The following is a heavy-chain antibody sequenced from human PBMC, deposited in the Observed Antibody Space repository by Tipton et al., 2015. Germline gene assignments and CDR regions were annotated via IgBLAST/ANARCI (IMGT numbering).Heavy chain of an antibody. J-gene: IGHJ1*01. CDR2: IYHTGST. Sequence: TLSLTCTVSGVPVTSGSYYWSWIRQPPGKGLEWIGYIYHTGSTIYNPSLKSRVTISLDRSKNQFSLRLTSVTAADTAMYYCARDAGIVAAPSRYFQYWGQGTLVTVSS. CDR1: GVPVTSGSYY. V-gene: IGHV4-61*01. D-gene: IGHD2-15*01. CDR3: ARDAGIVAAPSRYFQY.